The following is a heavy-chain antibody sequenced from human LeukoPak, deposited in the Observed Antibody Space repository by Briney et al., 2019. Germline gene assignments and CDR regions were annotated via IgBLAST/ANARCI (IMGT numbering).Heavy chain of an antibody. D-gene: IGHD6-13*01. CDR3: ARKQEQLVLDY. V-gene: IGHV4-4*07. CDR2: IYTSGST. CDR1: GGSISSYY. J-gene: IGHJ4*02. Sequence: SETLSLTCTVSGGSISSYYWSWIRQPAGKGLEWIGRIYTSGSTNYNPSLKSRVTISVDKSKNQFSLKLSSVTAADTAVYYCARKQEQLVLDYWGQGTPVTVSS.